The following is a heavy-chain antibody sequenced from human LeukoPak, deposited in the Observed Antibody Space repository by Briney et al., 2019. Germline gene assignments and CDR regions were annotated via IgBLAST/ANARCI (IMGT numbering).Heavy chain of an antibody. Sequence: GGSLRLSCAASGFTFDNYAMNWVRQAPGKGLEWVLGISGSGVNTYYADSVKGRFTVSRDNSRNTLYLQLNSLRGEDTAIYYCARDTSFNYGAHAMDVWGQGTTVTVSS. CDR1: GFTFDNYA. D-gene: IGHD4/OR15-4a*01. CDR3: ARDTSFNYGAHAMDV. CDR2: ISGSGVNT. V-gene: IGHV3-23*01. J-gene: IGHJ6*02.